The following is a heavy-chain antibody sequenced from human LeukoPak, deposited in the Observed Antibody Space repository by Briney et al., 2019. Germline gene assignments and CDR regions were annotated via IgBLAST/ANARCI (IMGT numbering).Heavy chain of an antibody. V-gene: IGHV1-69*13. Sequence: GASVKVSCKASGGTFSSYAISWVRQAPGQGLEWMGGIIPIFGTANYAQKFQGRVAITADESTSTAYMELSSLRSEDTAVYYCARDKGTSYLSSFDYWGQGTLVTVSS. CDR3: ARDKGTSYLSSFDY. J-gene: IGHJ4*02. CDR2: IIPIFGTA. CDR1: GGTFSSYA. D-gene: IGHD6-6*01.